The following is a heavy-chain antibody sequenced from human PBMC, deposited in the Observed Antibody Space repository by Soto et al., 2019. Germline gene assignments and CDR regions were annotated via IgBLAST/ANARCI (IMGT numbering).Heavy chain of an antibody. V-gene: IGHV3-21*01. Sequence: EVQLVESGGGLVKPGGSLRLSCAASGFTFSSFGMNWVRQAPGKGLEWVSSISTGSSYMYYADSVKGRFTISRDNAKSSPCPHMNSLRAEDTAVYYCARAVWLGEFLSPDAFDIWGQGTVVTVSS. D-gene: IGHD3-10*01. CDR2: ISTGSSYM. J-gene: IGHJ3*02. CDR3: ARAVWLGEFLSPDAFDI. CDR1: GFTFSSFG.